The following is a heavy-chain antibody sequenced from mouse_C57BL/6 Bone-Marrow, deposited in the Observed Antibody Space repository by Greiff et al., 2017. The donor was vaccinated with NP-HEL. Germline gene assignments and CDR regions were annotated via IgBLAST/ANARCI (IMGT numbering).Heavy chain of an antibody. J-gene: IGHJ4*01. V-gene: IGHV5-16*01. D-gene: IGHD2-4*01. CDR3: ARDDYDGRFYAMDY. Sequence: DVKLVESEGGLVQPGSSMKLSCTASGFTFSDYYMAWVRQVPEKGLEWVANINYDGSSTYYLDSLKSRFIISRDNAKNILYLQMSSLKSEDTATYYCARDDYDGRFYAMDYWGQGTSVTVSS. CDR1: GFTFSDYY. CDR2: INYDGSST.